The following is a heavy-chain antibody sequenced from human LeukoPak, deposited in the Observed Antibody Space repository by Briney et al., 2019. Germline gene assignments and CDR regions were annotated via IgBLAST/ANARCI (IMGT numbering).Heavy chain of an antibody. CDR1: GFAFRTYW. CDR2: IKQDGSEK. Sequence: GGALRLSCAASGFAFRTYWMSWVRQAPGKGLEWVANIKQDGSEKYYVDSVKGRFTISRDNAKNSLYLQMNSLRAEDTAVYYCARDSCSGGRCYFDPWGQGTLVTVSS. D-gene: IGHD2-15*01. J-gene: IGHJ5*02. CDR3: ARDSCSGGRCYFDP. V-gene: IGHV3-7*01.